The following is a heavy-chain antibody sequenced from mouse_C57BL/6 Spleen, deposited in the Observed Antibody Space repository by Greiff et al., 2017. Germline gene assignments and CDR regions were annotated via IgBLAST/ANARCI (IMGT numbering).Heavy chain of an antibody. D-gene: IGHD1-1*01. CDR2: IWTGGGT. CDR1: GFSLTSYA. Sequence: VKLVESGPGLVAPSQSLSITCTVSGFSLTSYAISWVRQPPGKGLEWLGVIWTGGGTNYNSALKSRLSISKDNSKSQVFLKMNSLQTDDTARYYCARPSTVPYYYAMDYWGQGTSVTVSS. J-gene: IGHJ4*01. V-gene: IGHV2-9-1*01. CDR3: ARPSTVPYYYAMDY.